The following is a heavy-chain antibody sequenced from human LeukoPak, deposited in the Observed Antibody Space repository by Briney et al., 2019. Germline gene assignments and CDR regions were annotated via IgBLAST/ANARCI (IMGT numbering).Heavy chain of an antibody. J-gene: IGHJ5*02. CDR1: GGTFSSYA. CDR3: AREGSGMVRGVFDH. CDR2: IIPIFGTA. Sequence: GSSVKVSCKASGGTFSSYAISWVRQAPGQGLEWMGGIIPIFGTANYAQKFQGRVTITADKSTSTAYMELSSLRSEDTAVYYCAREGSGMVRGVFDHWGQGTLVTVSS. V-gene: IGHV1-69*06. D-gene: IGHD3-10*01.